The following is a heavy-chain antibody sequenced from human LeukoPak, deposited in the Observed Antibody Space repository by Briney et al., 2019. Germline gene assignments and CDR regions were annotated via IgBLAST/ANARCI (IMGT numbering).Heavy chain of an antibody. CDR3: ARGNPRLDAFDI. D-gene: IGHD6-19*01. CDR2: INAGNGNT. J-gene: IGHJ3*02. V-gene: IGHV1-3*01. Sequence: VSVKVSCKASGYTFTSYAMHWVRQAPGQRLEWMGWINAGNGNTKYSQKFQGRVTITRDTSASTAYMELSSLRSEDTAVYYCARGNPRLDAFDIWGQGTMVTVSS. CDR1: GYTFTSYA.